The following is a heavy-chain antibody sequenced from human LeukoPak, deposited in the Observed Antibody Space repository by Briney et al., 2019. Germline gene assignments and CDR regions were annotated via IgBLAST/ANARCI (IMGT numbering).Heavy chain of an antibody. J-gene: IGHJ5*02. D-gene: IGHD5-12*01. V-gene: IGHV1-2*06. CDR2: INPNSGGT. CDR3: ARDRGIVATITHGFDP. CDR1: GYTFTGYY. Sequence: GASVKVSCKASGYTFTGYYMHWVRQAPGQGLEWMGRINPNSGGTNYAQKFQGRVTMTRDTSISTAYMELSRLRSDDTAVYYCARDRGIVATITHGFDPWGQGTLVTVSS.